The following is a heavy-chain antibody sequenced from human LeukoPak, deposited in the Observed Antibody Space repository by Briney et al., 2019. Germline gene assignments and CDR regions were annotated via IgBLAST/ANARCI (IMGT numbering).Heavy chain of an antibody. D-gene: IGHD6-13*01. CDR2: INHSGST. Sequence: SETLSLTCAVYGGSFSGYYWSWIRQPPGKGLEWIGEINHSGSTNYNPSLKSRVTISVDTSKNQFSLRLSSVTAADTAVYYCARSYASSWYWNWFDPWGQGTLVTVSS. CDR1: GGSFSGYY. J-gene: IGHJ5*02. V-gene: IGHV4-34*01. CDR3: ARSYASSWYWNWFDP.